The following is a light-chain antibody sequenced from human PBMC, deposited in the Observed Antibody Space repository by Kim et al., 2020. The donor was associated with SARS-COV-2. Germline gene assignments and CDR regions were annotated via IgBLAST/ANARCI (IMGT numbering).Light chain of an antibody. J-gene: IGKJ1*01. CDR1: QNVGNW. CDR2: DAS. V-gene: IGKV1-5*01. Sequence: SASVGDSVIIPCRASQNVGNWVAWYQQRPGKAPNLLLYDASSLESGVPSRFSGSGSGTEFTLTISSLQADDFATYDCQQYGTYWTFGQGTKVDIK. CDR3: QQYGTYWT.